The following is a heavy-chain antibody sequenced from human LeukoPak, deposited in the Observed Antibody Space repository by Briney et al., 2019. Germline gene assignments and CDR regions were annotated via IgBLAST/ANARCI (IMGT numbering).Heavy chain of an antibody. CDR1: GYTFTSYD. D-gene: IGHD2-2*01. CDR3: ARKPRYCSSTSCYFS. V-gene: IGHV1-8*01. CDR2: MNPNSGNT. Sequence: GASVKASCKASGYTFTSYDINWVRQATGQGLEWMGWMNPNSGNTGYAQKFQGRVTMTRNTSISTAYMELSSLRSEDTAVYYCARKPRYCSSTSCYFSWGQGTLVTVSS. J-gene: IGHJ5*02.